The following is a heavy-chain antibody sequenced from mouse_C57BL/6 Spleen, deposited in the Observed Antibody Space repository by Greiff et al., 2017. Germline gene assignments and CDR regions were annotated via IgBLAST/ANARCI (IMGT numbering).Heavy chain of an antibody. CDR3: ARTLYYGTPFAY. J-gene: IGHJ3*01. CDR2: IWSGGST. D-gene: IGHD1-1*01. Sequence: QVQLKESGPGLVQPSQSLSITCTVSGFSLTSYGVHWVRQSPGKGLEWLGVIWSGGSTDYNAAFISRLSISKDNSKSQVFFKMNSLQADDTAIYYCARTLYYGTPFAYWGQGTLVTVSA. CDR1: GFSLTSYG. V-gene: IGHV2-2*01.